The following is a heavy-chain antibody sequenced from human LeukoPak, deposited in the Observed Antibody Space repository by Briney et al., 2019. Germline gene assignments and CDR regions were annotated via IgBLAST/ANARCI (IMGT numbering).Heavy chain of an antibody. CDR1: GFTFDDYA. CDR2: ISWNSGSI. J-gene: IGHJ4*02. V-gene: IGHV3-9*01. D-gene: IGHD6-13*01. CDR3: AKGLSSSWYVALGYFDY. Sequence: GGSLRLSCAASGFTFDDYAMHWVRHAPGRGLEWVSGISWNSGSIGYADSVKGRFTISRDNAKNSLYLQMNSLRAEDTALYYCAKGLSSSWYVALGYFDYWGQGTLVTVSS.